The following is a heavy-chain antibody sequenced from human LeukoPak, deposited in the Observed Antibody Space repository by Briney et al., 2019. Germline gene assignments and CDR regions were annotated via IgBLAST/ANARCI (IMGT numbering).Heavy chain of an antibody. CDR3: ARERTTVTTSYMDV. D-gene: IGHD4-17*01. J-gene: IGHJ6*03. V-gene: IGHV3-21*01. CDR2: ISSSSSYI. CDR1: GFTFSSYS. Sequence: GGSLRLSCAASGFTFSSYSMNWVRQAPGKGLEWVSSISSSSSYIYYADSVKGRFTISRDNAKNSLYLQMNSLRAEDTAVYYCARERTTVTTSYMDVWGKGTTVTASS.